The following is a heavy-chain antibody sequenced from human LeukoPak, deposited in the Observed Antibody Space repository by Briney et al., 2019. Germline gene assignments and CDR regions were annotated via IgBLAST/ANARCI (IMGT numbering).Heavy chain of an antibody. J-gene: IGHJ5*02. CDR2: IYYSGST. D-gene: IGHD1-20*01. V-gene: IGHV4-28*03. CDR3: ARVITGTTNWFDP. CDR1: CYSISISNW. Sequence: PSETLSLTCAVSCYSISISNWWGWIRQPPGKGLEWIGYIYYSGSTYYNPSLKSRVTMSVDTSKNQFSLKLSSVTAVDTAVYYCARVITGTTNWFDPWGQGTLVTVSS.